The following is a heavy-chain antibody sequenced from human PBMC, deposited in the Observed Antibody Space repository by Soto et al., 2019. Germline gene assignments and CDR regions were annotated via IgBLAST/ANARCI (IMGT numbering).Heavy chain of an antibody. CDR2: INPSGGGT. D-gene: IGHD5-18*01. V-gene: IGHV1-46*01. CDR3: ARDRPPDTPMVGNYYYGMDV. Sequence: QVQLVQSGAEVKKPGASVKVSCKASGYTFTSYYMNWVRQAHGQGLEWMGIINPSGGGTTYAQKFQGRVTMTRDTSTSTVYMELSGLRSEDTAVYYCARDRPPDTPMVGNYYYGMDVWGQGTTVTVSS. CDR1: GYTFTSYY. J-gene: IGHJ6*02.